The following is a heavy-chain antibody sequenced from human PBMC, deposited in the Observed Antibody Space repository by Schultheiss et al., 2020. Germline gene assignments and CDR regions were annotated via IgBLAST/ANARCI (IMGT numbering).Heavy chain of an antibody. Sequence: WGSLRLSCAASGFPFSSYSMNWVRQAPGKGLEWVSSISSSSSYIYYADSVKGRFTISRDNAKNSLYLQMNSLRAEETAVYYCARDDGQRDIVLMVYAPYYYYGMDVWGPGTTVTVSS. J-gene: IGHJ6*02. CDR2: ISSSSSYI. D-gene: IGHD2-8*01. CDR1: GFPFSSYS. V-gene: IGHV3-21*01. CDR3: ARDDGQRDIVLMVYAPYYYYGMDV.